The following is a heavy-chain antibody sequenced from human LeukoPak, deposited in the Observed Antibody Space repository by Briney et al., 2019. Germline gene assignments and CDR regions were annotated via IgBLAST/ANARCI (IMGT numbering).Heavy chain of an antibody. J-gene: IGHJ4*02. D-gene: IGHD3-10*01. CDR2: INHSGST. CDR1: GGSFSGFY. V-gene: IGHV4-34*01. Sequence: PSETLSLTCAVYGGSFSGFYWSWIRQPPGKGLEWIGEINHSGSTNYNPSLKSRVTISVDTSKNQFSLKLSSVTAADTAVYCCARSPERAMVRGDYDFDYWGQGTLVTVSS. CDR3: ARSPERAMVRGDYDFDY.